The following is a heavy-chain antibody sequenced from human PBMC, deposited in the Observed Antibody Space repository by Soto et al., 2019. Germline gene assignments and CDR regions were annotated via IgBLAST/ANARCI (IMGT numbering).Heavy chain of an antibody. CDR1: GGTFSSYA. D-gene: IGHD3-22*01. J-gene: IGHJ4*02. CDR2: IIPIFGTA. V-gene: IGHV1-69*06. CDR3: ASGPRAYYYDSSGFPFDY. Sequence: QVQLVQSGAEVKKPGSSVKVSCKASGGTFSSYAISWVRQAPGQGLEWMGGIIPIFGTANYAQKFQGRVTITADKSTSTAYMELRSLRSEDTAVYYCASGPRAYYYDSSGFPFDYWGQGTLVTVSS.